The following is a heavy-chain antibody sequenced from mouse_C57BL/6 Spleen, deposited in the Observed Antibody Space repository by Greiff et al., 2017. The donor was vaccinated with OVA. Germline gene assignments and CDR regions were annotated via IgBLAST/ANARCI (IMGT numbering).Heavy chain of an antibody. V-gene: IGHV1-64*01. CDR3: ARYDYGSSYWFAY. Sequence: VQLQQPGAELVKPGASVKLSCKASGYTFTSYWMHWVKQRPGQGLEWIGMIHPNSGSTNYNEKFKSKATLTVDKSSSTAYMQLSSLTSEDSAVYYGARYDYGSSYWFAYWGQGTLVTVSA. CDR1: GYTFTSYW. CDR2: IHPNSGST. J-gene: IGHJ3*01. D-gene: IGHD1-1*01.